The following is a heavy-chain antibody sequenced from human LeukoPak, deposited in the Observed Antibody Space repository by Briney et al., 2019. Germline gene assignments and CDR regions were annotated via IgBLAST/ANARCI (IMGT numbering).Heavy chain of an antibody. V-gene: IGHV1-2*02. CDR1: GYTFTSYY. D-gene: IGHD6-13*01. Sequence: ASVTVSCKASGYTFTSYYMHWVRQAPGEGVEWMGWINPNSGGTNYAQKFQGRVTITRDTSITTAYIELSRLTSDDTAVYYCARAYSSSXYDXEQNYYYYGMDAWGQGTRSPSP. J-gene: IGHJ6*02. CDR2: INPNSGGT. CDR3: ARAYSSSXYDXEQNYYYYGMDA.